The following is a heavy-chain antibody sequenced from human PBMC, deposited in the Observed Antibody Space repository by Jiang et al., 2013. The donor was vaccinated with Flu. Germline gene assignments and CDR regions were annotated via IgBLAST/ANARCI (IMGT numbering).Heavy chain of an antibody. CDR3: ARDWGSYDVLTGYYATLYGMDV. Sequence: QTLSLTCAISGDSVSSNSAAWNWIRQSPSRGLEWLGRTYYRSKWYNDYAVSVKSRITINPDTSKNQFSLQLNSVTPEDTAVYYCARDWGSYDVLTGYYATLYGMDVWGQGTTVTVSS. CDR1: GDSVSSNSAA. V-gene: IGHV6-1*01. D-gene: IGHD3-9*01. CDR2: TYYRSKWYN. J-gene: IGHJ6*02.